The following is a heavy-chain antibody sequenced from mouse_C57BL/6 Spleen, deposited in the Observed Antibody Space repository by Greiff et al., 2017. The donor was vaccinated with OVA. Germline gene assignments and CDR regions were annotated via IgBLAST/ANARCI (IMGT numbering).Heavy chain of an antibody. D-gene: IGHD2-4*01. CDR2: IWSGGST. J-gene: IGHJ2*01. Sequence: QVQLKESGPGLVQPSQSLSITCTVSGFSLTSYGVHWVRQSPGKGLEWLGVIWSGGSTDYNAAFISSLSISKDNSKSQVFFKMNSLQADDTAIYYCARTGDDYDGDYFDYWGQGTTLTVSS. CDR1: GFSLTSYG. CDR3: ARTGDDYDGDYFDY. V-gene: IGHV2-2*01.